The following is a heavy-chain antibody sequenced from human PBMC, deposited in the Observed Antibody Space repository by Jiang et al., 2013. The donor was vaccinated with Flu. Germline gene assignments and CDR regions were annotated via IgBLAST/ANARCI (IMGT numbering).Heavy chain of an antibody. CDR1: GGSISSSSYY. CDR2: IYYSGST. D-gene: IGHD3-10*01. CDR3: ARQRVGTISGIDY. J-gene: IGHJ4*02. V-gene: IGHV4-39*01. Sequence: GLVKPSETLSLTCTVSGGSISSSSYYWGWIRQPPGKGLEWIGSIYYSGSTYYNPSLKSRVTISVDTSKNQFSLKLSSVTAADTAVYYCARQRVGTISGIDYWGQGTLVTVSS.